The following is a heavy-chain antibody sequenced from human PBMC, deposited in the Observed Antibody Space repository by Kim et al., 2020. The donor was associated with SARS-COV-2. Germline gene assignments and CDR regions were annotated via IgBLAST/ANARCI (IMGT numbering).Heavy chain of an antibody. D-gene: IGHD2-2*01. CDR3: ARAWGIVVGPASFDY. V-gene: IGHV4-34*01. CDR2: INHSGST. J-gene: IGHJ4*02. CDR1: GGSFSGYY. Sequence: SETLSLTCAVYGGSFSGYYWSWIRQPPGKGLEWIGEINHSGSTNYNPSLKSRVTISVDTSKNQFSLKLSSVTAADTAVYYCARAWGIVVGPASFDYWGQG.